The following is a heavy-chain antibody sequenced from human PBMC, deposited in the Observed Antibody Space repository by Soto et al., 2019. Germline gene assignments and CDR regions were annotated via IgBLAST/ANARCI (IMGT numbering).Heavy chain of an antibody. D-gene: IGHD2-2*01. CDR3: ARQYCISTSCYVGSDF. CDR1: GYNFINYW. J-gene: IGHJ4*02. V-gene: IGHV5-51*01. Sequence: GESLKISCKGSGYNFINYWIAWVRQMPGRGLEWMGIIYPGDSDTRYSPSFQGQVTISADKSINTAYLQWSSLKASDTAMYYCARQYCISTSCYVGSDFWGQGTLVTVSS. CDR2: IYPGDSDT.